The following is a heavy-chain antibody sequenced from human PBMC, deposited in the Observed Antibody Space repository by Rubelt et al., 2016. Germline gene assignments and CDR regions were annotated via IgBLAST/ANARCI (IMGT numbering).Heavy chain of an antibody. V-gene: IGHV3-11*06. CDR3: ARDDDNSGYQNFDY. D-gene: IGHD3-22*01. CDR2: ISSRSSST. Sequence: QAPGKGLEWVSDISSRSSSTSYADSVKGRFTISRDNTKNSLYLQMNSLRVEDTAIYYCARDDDNSGYQNFDYWGQGTLVTVSS. J-gene: IGHJ4*02.